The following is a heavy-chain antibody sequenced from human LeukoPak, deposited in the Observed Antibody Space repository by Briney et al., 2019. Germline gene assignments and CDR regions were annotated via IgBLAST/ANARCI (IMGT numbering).Heavy chain of an antibody. CDR1: GFTFSDYY. D-gene: IGHD2-8*01. CDR3: AKVLRSAYYMDV. CDR2: ISSSGSTI. Sequence: GGSLRLSCAASGFTFSDYYMSWIRQAPGKGLEWVSYISSSGSTIYYADSVKGRFTISRDNAKNSLYLRMNSLRAEDTAVYYCAKVLRSAYYMDVWGKGTTVTVSS. V-gene: IGHV3-11*01. J-gene: IGHJ6*03.